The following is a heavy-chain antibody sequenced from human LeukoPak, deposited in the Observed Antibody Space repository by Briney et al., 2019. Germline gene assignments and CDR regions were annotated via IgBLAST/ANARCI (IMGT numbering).Heavy chain of an antibody. D-gene: IGHD3-16*02. CDR2: IYYSGST. J-gene: IGHJ3*02. CDR1: GGSISSYY. CDR3: ARGDYVWGSYRLDAFDI. Sequence: SETLSLTCTVSGGSISSYYWSRIRQPPGKGLEWIGYIYYSGSTNYNPSLKSRVTISVDTSKNQFSLKLSSVTAADTAVYYCARGDYVWGSYRLDAFDIWGQGTMVTVSS. V-gene: IGHV4-59*13.